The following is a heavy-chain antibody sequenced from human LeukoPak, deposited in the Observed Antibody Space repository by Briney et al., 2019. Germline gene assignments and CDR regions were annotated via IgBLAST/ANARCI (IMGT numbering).Heavy chain of an antibody. D-gene: IGHD3-22*01. J-gene: IGHJ3*02. V-gene: IGHV4-61*02. CDR3: ARGPYSYDSSGAFDI. CDR1: GDSISSGDYY. CDR2: ISSSGST. Sequence: SETLSLTCTVSGDSISSGDYYWSWLRQPAGKGLKWIGRISSSGSTNYNPSLKSRVTISVDTSKNQFSLKLSSVTAADTAVYFCARGPYSYDSSGAFDIWGQGTMVTVSS.